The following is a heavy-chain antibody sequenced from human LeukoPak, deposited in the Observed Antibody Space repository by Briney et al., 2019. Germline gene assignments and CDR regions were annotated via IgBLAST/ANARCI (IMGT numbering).Heavy chain of an antibody. V-gene: IGHV1-2*02. CDR2: INPNSGGT. D-gene: IGHD3-10*01. J-gene: IGHJ6*02. Sequence: ASVKVSCKASGYTFTGHYMHWVRQAPGQGLEWMGWINPNSGGTNYAQKLQGRVTMTTDTSTSTAYMELRSLRSDDTAVYYCARATGGSGLFDYYYYGMDVWGQGTTVTVSS. CDR3: ARATGGSGLFDYYYYGMDV. CDR1: GYTFTGHY.